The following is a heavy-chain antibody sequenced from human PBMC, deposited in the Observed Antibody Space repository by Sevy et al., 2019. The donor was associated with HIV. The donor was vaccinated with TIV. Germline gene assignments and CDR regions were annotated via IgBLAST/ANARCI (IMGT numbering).Heavy chain of an antibody. Sequence: GGCLRLSCVASGFTFDSYPMHWVRQAPGKGLEWVAGINWNSNTIDYAASVKGRFTISRDNAKNSLYLEMNSLRADHTALYYCAKVGPLFFNRWGAFDIWGQGTLVTVSS. D-gene: IGHD1-26*01. V-gene: IGHV3-9*01. CDR2: INWNSNTI. CDR1: GFTFDSYP. J-gene: IGHJ3*02. CDR3: AKVGPLFFNRWGAFDI.